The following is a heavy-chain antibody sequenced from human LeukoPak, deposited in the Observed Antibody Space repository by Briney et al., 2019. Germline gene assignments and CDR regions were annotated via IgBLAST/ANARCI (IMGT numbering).Heavy chain of an antibody. J-gene: IGHJ3*02. V-gene: IGHV1-2*02. CDR3: AGATMPDAFDI. CDR1: GYTFTDYY. D-gene: IGHD2-2*01. CDR2: INPDSGGT. Sequence: GASVKVSCKASGYTFTDYYMHWVRQAPGQGLEWMGWINPDSGGTDYAQNFQGRVTMTRDTSITTAYMELSSLRSDDTAVYYCAGATMPDAFDIWGQGTMVTVSS.